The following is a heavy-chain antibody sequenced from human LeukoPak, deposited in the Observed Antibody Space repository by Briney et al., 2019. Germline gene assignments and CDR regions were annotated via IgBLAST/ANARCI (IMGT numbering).Heavy chain of an antibody. CDR1: GGSISSGGYS. CDR2: IYHSGST. J-gene: IGHJ2*01. Sequence: SETLSLTCAVSGGSISSGGYSWSWIRQPPGKGLEWIGYIYHSGSTYYNPSLKSRVTISVDRSKNQFSLKLSSVTAADTAVYYCAREDRDSSGYVPGYFDLWGRGTLVTVSS. D-gene: IGHD3-22*01. V-gene: IGHV4-30-2*01. CDR3: AREDRDSSGYVPGYFDL.